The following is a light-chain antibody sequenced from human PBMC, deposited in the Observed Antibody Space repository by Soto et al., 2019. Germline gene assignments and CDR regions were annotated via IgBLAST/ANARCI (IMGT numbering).Light chain of an antibody. CDR2: EVS. V-gene: IGLV2-8*01. CDR3: SSYAGSNNVV. J-gene: IGLJ2*01. CDR1: SSDVGGYNY. Sequence: QSALTQPPSASGSPGQSVTISCTGTSSDVGGYNYVSWYQQHPGKAPKLILYEVSKRPSGVPDRCSGSKSDNTASLTVSGLQAEDEADYYCSSYAGSNNVVFGGGTKLTVL.